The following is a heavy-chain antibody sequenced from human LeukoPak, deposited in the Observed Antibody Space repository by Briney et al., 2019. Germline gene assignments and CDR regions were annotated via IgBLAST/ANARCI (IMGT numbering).Heavy chain of an antibody. V-gene: IGHV3-66*01. CDR3: ARATGDYGDPGGFDY. D-gene: IGHD4-17*01. CDR1: GFTVSSNH. J-gene: IGHJ4*02. Sequence: PGGSLRLSCAASGFTVSSNHMTWVRQAPGKGLEWVSVIYSGGSTYYADSVKGRFTISRDNSRNTLYLQMNSLRAEDAAVYFCARATGDYGDPGGFDYWGQGTLVTVSS. CDR2: IYSGGST.